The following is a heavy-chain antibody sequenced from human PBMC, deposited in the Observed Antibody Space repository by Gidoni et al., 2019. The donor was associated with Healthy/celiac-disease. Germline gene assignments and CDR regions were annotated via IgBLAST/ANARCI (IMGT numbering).Heavy chain of an antibody. Sequence: QVQLVESGGGVVQPGRSLRRPCAASGFTVSSYSMHWVRQAPGKGLGWVAVISYDGSNKYYADSVKGRFTISRDNSKNTLYLQMNSLSAEDTAVYYCARDEHTIGDNWFDPWGQGTLVTVSS. CDR2: ISYDGSNK. CDR3: ARDEHTIGDNWFDP. J-gene: IGHJ5*02. D-gene: IGHD3-10*01. CDR1: GFTVSSYS. V-gene: IGHV3-30-3*01.